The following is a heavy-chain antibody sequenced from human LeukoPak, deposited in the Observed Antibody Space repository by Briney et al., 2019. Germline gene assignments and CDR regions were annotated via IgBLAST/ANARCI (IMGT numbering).Heavy chain of an antibody. V-gene: IGHV3-64*01. CDR1: GFTFSSYA. D-gene: IGHD3-9*01. Sequence: PGGSLRLSWAASGFTFSSYAMHWVRQAPGKGLEYVSAISSNGGSTYYANSVKGRFTISRDNSKNTLYLQMGSLRAEDMAVYYCAREAPQYDILTGYFDYWGQGTLVTVSS. CDR2: ISSNGGST. CDR3: AREAPQYDILTGYFDY. J-gene: IGHJ4*02.